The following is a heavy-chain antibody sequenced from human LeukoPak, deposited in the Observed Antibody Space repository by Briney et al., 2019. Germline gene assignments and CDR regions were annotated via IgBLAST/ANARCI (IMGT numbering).Heavy chain of an antibody. Sequence: GGSLRHSCAASGFTFNSYSMNWVRQAPGKGLEWVSSITSTSSYIYYADSLKGRFTISRDNAKNSLYLQMNSLRAEDTAVYYCARDGEADWEKYYYYYMDVWGKGTTVTVSS. D-gene: IGHD3/OR15-3a*01. CDR2: ITSTSSYI. CDR1: GFTFNSYS. CDR3: ARDGEADWEKYYYYYMDV. J-gene: IGHJ6*03. V-gene: IGHV3-21*01.